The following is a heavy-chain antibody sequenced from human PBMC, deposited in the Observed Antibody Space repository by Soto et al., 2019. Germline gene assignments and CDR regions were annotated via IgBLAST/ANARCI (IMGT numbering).Heavy chain of an antibody. CDR1: AFTFSSYA. CDR2: IDNSGGFT. V-gene: IGHV3-23*05. CDR3: TRTTYYYDTRGYHWSDY. J-gene: IGHJ4*02. D-gene: IGHD3-22*01. Sequence: EVQLLESGGGLVQPGGSLRLSCAGSAFTFSSYAMSWVRQIPGMGLEWVSSIDNSGGFTFYADSVKGRFTISRDNFKSTLYLQMNTRRAEDTALYYCTRTTYYYDTRGYHWSDYWGQGTLVTVSS.